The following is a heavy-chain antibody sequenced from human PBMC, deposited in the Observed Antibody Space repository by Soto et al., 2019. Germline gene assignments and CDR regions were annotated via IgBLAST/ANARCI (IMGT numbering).Heavy chain of an antibody. Sequence: ASVKVSCKASGYTFTSYAMHWVRQAPGQGLEWMGWINPNSGGTNYAQKFQGWVTMTRDTSISTAYMELSRLRSDDTAVYYCARAGYYGSGDAFDIWGQGTMVTVSS. J-gene: IGHJ3*02. CDR3: ARAGYYGSGDAFDI. D-gene: IGHD3-10*01. V-gene: IGHV1-2*04. CDR2: INPNSGGT. CDR1: GYTFTSYA.